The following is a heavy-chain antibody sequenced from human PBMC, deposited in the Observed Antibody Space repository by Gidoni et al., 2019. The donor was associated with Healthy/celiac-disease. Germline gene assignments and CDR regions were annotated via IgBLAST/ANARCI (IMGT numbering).Heavy chain of an antibody. D-gene: IGHD2-15*01. CDR2: IYYSGST. CDR1: GGSISSGGSY. Sequence: QVQLQESGPGLVKPSQTLSLTCTVSGGSISSGGSYWSWIRQHPGKGLEWIGYIYYSGSTYYNPSLKSRVTISVDTSKNQFSLKLSSVTAADTAVYYCARPAAGMDCSGGSCYSGAFDIWGQGTMVTVSS. J-gene: IGHJ3*02. CDR3: ARPAAGMDCSGGSCYSGAFDI. V-gene: IGHV4-31*03.